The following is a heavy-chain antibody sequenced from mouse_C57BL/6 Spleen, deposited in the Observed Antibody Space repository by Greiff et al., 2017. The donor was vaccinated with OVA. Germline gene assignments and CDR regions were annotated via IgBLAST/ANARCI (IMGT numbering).Heavy chain of an antibody. Sequence: QVQLQQPGAELVKPGASVKLSCKASGYTFTSYWMHWVKQRPGQGLEWIGMIHPNSGSTNYNEKFKSKATLTVDKSSSTAYMQLSSLTSEDSAVYYCARTPSVDYSNYVECAYWGQGTLVTVSA. J-gene: IGHJ3*01. CDR1: GYTFTSYW. CDR2: IHPNSGST. V-gene: IGHV1-64*01. CDR3: ARTPSVDYSNYVECAY. D-gene: IGHD2-5*01.